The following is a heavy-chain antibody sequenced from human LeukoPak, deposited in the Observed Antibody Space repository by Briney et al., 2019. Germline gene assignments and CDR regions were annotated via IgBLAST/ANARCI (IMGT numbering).Heavy chain of an antibody. Sequence: SETLSLTCAVYGGSFSGYYWSWIRQPPGKGLEWIGEINHSGSTNYNPSLKSRVTISVGTSKNQFSLKLSSVTAADTAVYYCALGEWLSQFDYWGQGILVTVSS. J-gene: IGHJ4*02. V-gene: IGHV4-34*01. CDR2: INHSGST. D-gene: IGHD3-3*01. CDR3: ALGEWLSQFDY. CDR1: GGSFSGYY.